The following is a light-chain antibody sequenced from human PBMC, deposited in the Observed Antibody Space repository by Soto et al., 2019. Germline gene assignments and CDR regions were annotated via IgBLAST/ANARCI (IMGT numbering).Light chain of an antibody. CDR3: AAWDDSPNGWV. V-gene: IGLV1-44*01. Sequence: QSVLTQPPSASGTPGQRVTISCSGSSSNIGSSSVNWYQQLPGTAPKVLIYSNNQRPSGVPDRFSGSWSGTSASLAISGLQSADEADYYCAAWDDSPNGWVFGGGTKLTVL. CDR2: SNN. J-gene: IGLJ3*02. CDR1: SSNIGSSS.